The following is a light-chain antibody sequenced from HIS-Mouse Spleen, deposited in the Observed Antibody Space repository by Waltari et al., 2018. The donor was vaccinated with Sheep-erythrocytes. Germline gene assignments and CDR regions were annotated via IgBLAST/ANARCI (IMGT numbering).Light chain of an antibody. V-gene: IGLV2-11*01. CDR3: CSYAGSYNHV. Sequence: QSALTQPRSVSGSPGQSVTLSCTGPRSAVGGYNYDSWYQQHPGKAPKLMIYDVSKRPSGVPDRFSGSKSGNTASLTISGLQAEDEADYYCCSYAGSYNHVFATGTKVTVL. J-gene: IGLJ1*01. CDR1: RSAVGGYNY. CDR2: DVS.